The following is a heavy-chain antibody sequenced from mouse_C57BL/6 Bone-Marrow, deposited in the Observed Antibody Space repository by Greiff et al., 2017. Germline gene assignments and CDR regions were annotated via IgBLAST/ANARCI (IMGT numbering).Heavy chain of an antibody. CDR3: ARGSYPWFAY. CDR2: IYPGSGST. J-gene: IGHJ3*01. CDR1: GYTFTSYW. Sequence: QVPLQQPGAELVKPGASVKMSCKASGYTFTSYWITWVKQRPGQGLAWIGDIYPGSGSTNYNEKFKRKATLTVDTSTSTADMQLSSLTSEDSAVYYCARGSYPWFAYWGQGTLVTVSA. V-gene: IGHV1-55*01. D-gene: IGHD1-1*01.